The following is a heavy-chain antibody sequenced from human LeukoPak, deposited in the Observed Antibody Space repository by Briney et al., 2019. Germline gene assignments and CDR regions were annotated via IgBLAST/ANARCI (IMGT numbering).Heavy chain of an antibody. J-gene: IGHJ6*03. D-gene: IGHD1-26*01. CDR1: GFTFSSHG. Sequence: GGSLRLSCAASGFTFSSHGMNWVRQAPGKGLEWVSSISSSSSYIYYADSVKGRFTISRDNAKKSVYLQMNSLRAEDTAVYYCARAYSERYGLGYYYMDVWGKGTTVTISS. V-gene: IGHV3-21*01. CDR2: ISSSSSYI. CDR3: ARAYSERYGLGYYYMDV.